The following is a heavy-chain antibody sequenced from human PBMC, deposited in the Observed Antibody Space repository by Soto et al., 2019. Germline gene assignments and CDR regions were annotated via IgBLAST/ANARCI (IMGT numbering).Heavy chain of an antibody. CDR3: GRGGGGSYSAYYFDF. CDR2: IYYRGSG. CDR1: GGSINNYY. D-gene: IGHD3-10*01. J-gene: IGHJ4*01. V-gene: IGHV4-59*01. Sequence: SETLSLTCTVSGGSINNYYWSWIRQPPGKGLEWIGNIYYRGSGNYNPSLESRVTMSLDTSKNQFSLKLRSLTAADTAVYYCGRGGGGSYSAYYFDFWGHRALVTVSP.